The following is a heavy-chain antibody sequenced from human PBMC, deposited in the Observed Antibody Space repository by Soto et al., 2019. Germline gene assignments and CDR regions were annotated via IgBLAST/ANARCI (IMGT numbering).Heavy chain of an antibody. J-gene: IGHJ5*02. CDR2: MNPNSGNT. D-gene: IGHD1-1*01. CDR1: GYTFTSYD. V-gene: IGHV1-8*01. CDR3: ARGGGTTGTTSSSNWFDP. Sequence: QVQLVQSGAEVKKPGASVKVSCKASGYTFTSYDINWVRQATGQGLEWMGWMNPNSGNTGYAQKFQGRVTMTRNTSKSTAYMGVGSLGSEDTAVDYCARGGGTTGTTSSSNWFDPWGQGTLVTVSS.